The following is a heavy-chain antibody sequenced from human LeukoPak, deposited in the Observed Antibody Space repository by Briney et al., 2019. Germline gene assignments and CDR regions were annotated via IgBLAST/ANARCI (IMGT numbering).Heavy chain of an antibody. J-gene: IGHJ4*02. Sequence: ASVKVSCKASGYNFAVNYMHWVRQAPGQGLEWMGWDNPHSGGTEYAQKFQGRVTMTRDTSISTAYLELTRLTSDDTAVYYCTRESVGPFYSVDYWGQGALVTVSS. CDR1: GYNFAVNY. CDR2: DNPHSGGT. CDR3: TRESVGPFYSVDY. V-gene: IGHV1-2*02. D-gene: IGHD2-15*01.